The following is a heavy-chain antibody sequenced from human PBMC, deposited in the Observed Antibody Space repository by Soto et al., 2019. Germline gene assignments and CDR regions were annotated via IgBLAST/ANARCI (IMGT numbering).Heavy chain of an antibody. V-gene: IGHV1-24*01. CDR2: FDPEDGET. CDR3: ATSELRFLEWLTSGSWFDP. CDR1: GYTLTELS. D-gene: IGHD3-3*01. Sequence: ASVKVSCKVSGYTLTELSMHWVRQAPGKGLEWMGGFDPEDGETIYAQKFQGRVTMTEDTSTDTAYMELSSLRFEDTAVYYCATSELRFLEWLTSGSWFDPWGQGTLVTVSS. J-gene: IGHJ5*02.